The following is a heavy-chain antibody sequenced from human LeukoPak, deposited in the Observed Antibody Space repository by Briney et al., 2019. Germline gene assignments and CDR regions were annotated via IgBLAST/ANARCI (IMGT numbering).Heavy chain of an antibody. J-gene: IGHJ4*02. V-gene: IGHV1-18*01. Sequence: GASVKVSCKASDYTFTRYGITWLRQAPGQGLDWMGWISTYNGNTNYTQKLQGRLTMTTDTSTSTAYMELRSLRSDDTAVYYCVRVTTWLDYWGQGTLVTVSS. CDR3: VRVTTWLDY. CDR2: ISTYNGNT. D-gene: IGHD1-1*01. CDR1: DYTFTRYG.